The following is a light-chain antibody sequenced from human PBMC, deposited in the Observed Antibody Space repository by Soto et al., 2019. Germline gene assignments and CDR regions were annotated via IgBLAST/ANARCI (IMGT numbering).Light chain of an antibody. CDR3: TSWTTSTTMK. CDR1: SSDVGAYNY. V-gene: IGLV2-14*01. CDR2: DVN. Sequence: QSALTQPASVSGSPGQSITISCTGTSSDVGAYNYVSWYQQHPGKAPKLMIYDVNILPSGVSNRFSGSKSGNTASLTISGLQAEDEADYYCTSWTTSTTMKFGGGTKLPVL. J-gene: IGLJ2*01.